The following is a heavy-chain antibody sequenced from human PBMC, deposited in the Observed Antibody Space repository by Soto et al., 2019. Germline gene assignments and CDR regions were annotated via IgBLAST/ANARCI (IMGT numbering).Heavy chain of an antibody. D-gene: IGHD5-12*01. V-gene: IGHV3-7*03. Sequence: SRVIKTQAKGLEWVANIKQDGSEKYYVDSVKGRFTISRDNAKNSLYLQMNSLRDEDTAVYYSGRVYSAYPLLGFD. CDR2: IKQDGSEK. CDR3: GRVYSAYPLLGFD. J-gene: IGHJ5*02.